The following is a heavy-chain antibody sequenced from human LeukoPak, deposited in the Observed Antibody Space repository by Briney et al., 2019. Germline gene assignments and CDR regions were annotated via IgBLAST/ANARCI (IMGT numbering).Heavy chain of an antibody. Sequence: PSETLSLTCTVSGASISNYYWSWIRRPPGKGLEWIADIYYTGNTNYNPSLKSRVTISVDTSKNLFSLKLSSVTAADTAVYYCARLVAAGRKPFDPWGQGTLVTVSS. V-gene: IGHV4-59*08. D-gene: IGHD6-13*01. CDR1: GASISNYY. CDR3: ARLVAAGRKPFDP. J-gene: IGHJ5*02. CDR2: IYYTGNT.